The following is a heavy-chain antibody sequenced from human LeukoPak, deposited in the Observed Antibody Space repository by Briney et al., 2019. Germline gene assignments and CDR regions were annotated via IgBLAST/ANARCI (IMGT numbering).Heavy chain of an antibody. D-gene: IGHD5-24*01. CDR3: AREVEMATIRYIDY. Sequence: SETLSLTCAVYGGSFSGYYWSWIRQPPGKGLEWIGEINHSGSTNYNPSLKSRVTISVDTSKSQFSLKLSSVTAADTAVYYCAREVEMATIRYIDYWGQGTLVTVSS. V-gene: IGHV4-34*01. CDR1: GGSFSGYY. CDR2: INHSGST. J-gene: IGHJ4*02.